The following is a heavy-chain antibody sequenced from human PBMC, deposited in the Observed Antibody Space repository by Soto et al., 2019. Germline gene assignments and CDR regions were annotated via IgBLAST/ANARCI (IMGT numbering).Heavy chain of an antibody. J-gene: IGHJ4*02. CDR2: IYHSGST. Sequence: QVQLQESGPGLVKPSGTLSLTCAVSSGSISSSNWWSWVRQPPGKGLEWIGEIYHSGSTNYNPSLKSQVTISVDKSKNQFSLKLSSVTAADTAVYYCARGPYSSSWHSREFDYWGQGTLVTVSS. D-gene: IGHD6-13*01. CDR3: ARGPYSSSWHSREFDY. V-gene: IGHV4-4*02. CDR1: SGSISSSNW.